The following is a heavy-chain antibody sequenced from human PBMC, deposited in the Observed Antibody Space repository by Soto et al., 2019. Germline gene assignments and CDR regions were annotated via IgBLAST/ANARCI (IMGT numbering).Heavy chain of an antibody. D-gene: IGHD3-3*01. CDR2: INDNGDTI. CDR3: AREPHGFLELSPVFAFDI. Sequence: QGQLVQSGGGLVKPGGSLRLSCAASGFTVSDYHMIWIRQTPGKGLEWVSYINDNGDTIYYLDSLKGRVTISRDNAKNSLFPQMNSLRAEDTAVYYCAREPHGFLELSPVFAFDIWGQGTMVTVSS. CDR1: GFTVSDYH. J-gene: IGHJ3*02. V-gene: IGHV3-11*01.